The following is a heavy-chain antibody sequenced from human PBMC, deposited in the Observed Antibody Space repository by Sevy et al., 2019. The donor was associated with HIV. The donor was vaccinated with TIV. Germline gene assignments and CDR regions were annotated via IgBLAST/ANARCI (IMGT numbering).Heavy chain of an antibody. CDR2: ISGTGGSGDKT. D-gene: IGHD3-22*01. V-gene: IGHV3-23*01. CDR1: GFTFSNYA. CDR3: ASKYDSSGYFDY. Sequence: GGSLRLSCAASGFTFSNYAMNWVRQAPGKGLEWVSGISGTGGSGDKTNYADPVKGRFTISRDDSKNSLYLQLNSLRAEDTAIYYSASKYDSSGYFDYWGQGTLVTVSS. J-gene: IGHJ4*02.